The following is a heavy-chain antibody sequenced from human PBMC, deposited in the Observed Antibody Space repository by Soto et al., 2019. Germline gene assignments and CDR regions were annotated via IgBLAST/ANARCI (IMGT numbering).Heavy chain of an antibody. CDR1: GGSFSGYY. CDR2: INHSGST. D-gene: IGHD3-10*01. CDR3: ARGAPHYYGSGSYYNYYGMDV. Sequence: SETLSLTCAVYGGSFSGYYWSWIRQPPGKGLEWIGEINHSGSTNYNPSLKSRVTISVDTSKNQFSLKLSSVTAADTAVYYCARGAPHYYGSGSYYNYYGMDVWGQGTTVTVSS. J-gene: IGHJ6*02. V-gene: IGHV4-34*01.